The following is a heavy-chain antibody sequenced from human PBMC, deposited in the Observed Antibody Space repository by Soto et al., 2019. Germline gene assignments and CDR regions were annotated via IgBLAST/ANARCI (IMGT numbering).Heavy chain of an antibody. V-gene: IGHV4-34*01. J-gene: IGHJ4*02. CDR3: ARHFSVDYFDD. CDR2: INHSGST. Sequence: XXNLSLSLAGYGWSFSGYYSPWIRQPPGKGLEWIGEINHSGSTNYNPSLKSRVTISVDTSKNQFSLKLRSLSAADTAVYYCARHFSVDYFDDWGQGAVVTVSS. CDR1: GWSFSGYY.